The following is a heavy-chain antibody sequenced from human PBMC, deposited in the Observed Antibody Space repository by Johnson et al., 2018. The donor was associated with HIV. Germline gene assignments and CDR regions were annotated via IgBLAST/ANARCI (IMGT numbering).Heavy chain of an antibody. Sequence: VQLVESGGGLVQPGGSLRLSCAASGFTFSTYAMSWVRQAPGKGLEWVSYISSSGNTIYYADAVQGRFTISRDNAKNSLYLQMNSLRAEDTAVYYCARERHAFDIWGQGTMVTVSS. CDR1: GFTFSTYA. V-gene: IGHV3-48*04. CDR2: ISSSGNTI. J-gene: IGHJ3*02. CDR3: ARERHAFDI.